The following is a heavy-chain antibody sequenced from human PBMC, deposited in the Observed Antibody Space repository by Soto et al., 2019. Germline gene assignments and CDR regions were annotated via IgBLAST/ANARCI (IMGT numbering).Heavy chain of an antibody. CDR2: IYTSGST. V-gene: IGHV4-4*07. Sequence: QVQLQESGPGLVKPSETLSLTCTVSGGSISSYYWSWIRQPAGKGLEWIGRIYTSGSTNYNPTLKSRVTMSVDTSKNQFSLKPSSVTAADTAVYYCLRLGSYGLGSYYLGWFDPWGQGTLVTVSS. D-gene: IGHD3-10*01. CDR3: LRLGSYGLGSYYLGWFDP. J-gene: IGHJ5*02. CDR1: GGSISSYY.